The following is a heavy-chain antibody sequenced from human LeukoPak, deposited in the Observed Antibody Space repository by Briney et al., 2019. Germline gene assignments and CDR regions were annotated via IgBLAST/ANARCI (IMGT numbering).Heavy chain of an antibody. J-gene: IGHJ4*02. CDR2: IYHTGNI. Sequence: SETLSLTCTVSGGSISSSSYYWTWIRRPPGKGLEWIGYIYHTGNIKYNPSLKSRVTISVETSKNEFSLKLRSVTAADTAVYYCARVTGYRIEDYFDYWGQGTLVTVSS. D-gene: IGHD6-13*01. CDR3: ARVTGYRIEDYFDY. CDR1: GGSISSSSYY. V-gene: IGHV4-61*01.